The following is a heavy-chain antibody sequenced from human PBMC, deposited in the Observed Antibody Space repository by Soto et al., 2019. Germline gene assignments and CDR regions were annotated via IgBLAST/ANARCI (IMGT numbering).Heavy chain of an antibody. D-gene: IGHD1-7*01. CDR2: ISYDGSNK. V-gene: IGHV3-30*18. Sequence: GGSLRLSCAASGFTFSSYGMHWVRQAPGKGLEWVAVISYDGSNKYYADSVKGRFTISRDNSKNTLYLQMNSLRAEDTAVYYCAKDITGTILYYFDYWGQGTLVTVSS. J-gene: IGHJ4*02. CDR1: GFTFSSYG. CDR3: AKDITGTILYYFDY.